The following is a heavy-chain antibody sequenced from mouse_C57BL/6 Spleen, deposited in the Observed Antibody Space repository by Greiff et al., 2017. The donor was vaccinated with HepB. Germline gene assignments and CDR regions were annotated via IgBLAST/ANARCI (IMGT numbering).Heavy chain of an antibody. Sequence: VKLMESGPGLVQPSQSLSITCTVSGFSLTSYGVHWVRQSPGKGLEWLGVIWSGGSTDYNAAFISRLSISKDNSTSQVFFKMNSLQADDTAIYYCARRDEDYGSHWYFDVWGTGTTVTVSS. CDR1: GFSLTSYG. D-gene: IGHD1-1*01. V-gene: IGHV2-2*01. CDR3: ARRDEDYGSHWYFDV. J-gene: IGHJ1*03. CDR2: IWSGGST.